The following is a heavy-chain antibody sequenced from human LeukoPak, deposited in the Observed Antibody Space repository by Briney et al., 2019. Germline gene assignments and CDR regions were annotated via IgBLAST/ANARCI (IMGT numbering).Heavy chain of an antibody. V-gene: IGHV7-4-1*02. CDR3: ARDLRMVRELGSDY. J-gene: IGHJ4*02. Sequence: ASVKVSCKASGYTFTSFAINWVRQAPGQGLEWMGWINANTGNPTYAQGFTGRFVFSLDTSVSTAYLQISSLKAEDTAVYYCARDLRMVRELGSDYWGQGTLVTVSS. D-gene: IGHD3-10*01. CDR1: GYTFTSFA. CDR2: INANTGNP.